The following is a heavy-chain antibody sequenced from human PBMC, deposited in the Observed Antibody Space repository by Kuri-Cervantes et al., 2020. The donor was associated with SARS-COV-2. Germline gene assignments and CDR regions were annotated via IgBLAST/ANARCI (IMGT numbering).Heavy chain of an antibody. CDR2: IYTSGST. CDR1: GGSISSADYY. V-gene: IGHV4-61*02. Sequence: LRLSCTVSGGSISSADYYWSWIRQPAGKGLEWIGRIYTSGSTNYNPSLKSRVTISVDTSKNQFSLKLSSVTAADTAVYYCAREDSSGYYFDYWGQGTLVTVSS. CDR3: AREDSSGYYFDY. J-gene: IGHJ4*02. D-gene: IGHD3-22*01.